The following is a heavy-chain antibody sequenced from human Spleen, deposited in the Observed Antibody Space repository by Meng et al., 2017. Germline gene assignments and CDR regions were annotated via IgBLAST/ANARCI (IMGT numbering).Heavy chain of an antibody. CDR3: ASGSYSALFDY. D-gene: IGHD1-26*01. CDR2: IYPGNSDT. Sequence: KVSCKGSGYSFTSYWIGWVRQMPGKGLEWMGIIYPGNSDTKYSPSFQGQVTISADKSISTAYLQWSSLKASDTAMYYCASGSYSALFDYWGQGTLVTVSS. CDR1: GYSFTSYW. J-gene: IGHJ4*02. V-gene: IGHV5-51*01.